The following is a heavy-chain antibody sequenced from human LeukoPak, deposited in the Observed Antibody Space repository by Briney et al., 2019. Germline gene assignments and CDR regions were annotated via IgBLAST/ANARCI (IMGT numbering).Heavy chain of an antibody. V-gene: IGHV3-30*18. D-gene: IGHD2-21*01. J-gene: IGHJ4*02. CDR3: AKEFNRGLPDY. Sequence: GRSLRHSCAASGFTFSTYGMHWVRQAPGKGLEWVAVISYDGSNEYYADSVKGRFTISRNNSKNTLYLQMSSLRAEDTAVYYCAKEFNRGLPDYWGQGTLVTVPS. CDR2: ISYDGSNE. CDR1: GFTFSTYG.